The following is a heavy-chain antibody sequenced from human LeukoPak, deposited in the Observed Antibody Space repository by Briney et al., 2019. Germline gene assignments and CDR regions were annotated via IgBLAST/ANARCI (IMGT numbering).Heavy chain of an antibody. CDR2: ISDSGGST. CDR1: GFTLSNYA. J-gene: IGHJ4*02. Sequence: PGGSLRLSCAASGFTLSNYAMSWVRQAPGQGLEWVSTISDSGGSTYYADSVKGRLTLSRDNSKSTLSLQMNSLRADDTAVYYRATKNFDYWGQGTLVTVSS. CDR3: ATKNFDY. V-gene: IGHV3-23*01.